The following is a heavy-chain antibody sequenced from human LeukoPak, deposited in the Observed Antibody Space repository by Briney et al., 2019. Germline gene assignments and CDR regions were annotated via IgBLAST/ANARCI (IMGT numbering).Heavy chain of an antibody. Sequence: SVKVSCKASGGTFSSYAISWVRQAPGQGLEWMGGIIPIFGTANYAQKFQGRVTITADESTSTAYMELSSLRSEDTAVYYCARGDYYGSGRLGGGYFDYWGQGTLVTVSS. CDR3: ARGDYYGSGRLGGGYFDY. D-gene: IGHD3-10*01. CDR1: GGTFSSYA. CDR2: IIPIFGTA. V-gene: IGHV1-69*13. J-gene: IGHJ4*02.